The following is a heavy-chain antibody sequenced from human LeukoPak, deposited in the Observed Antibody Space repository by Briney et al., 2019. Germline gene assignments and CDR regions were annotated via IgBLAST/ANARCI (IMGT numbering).Heavy chain of an antibody. Sequence: GASVKVSCKASGSTFSTYAINWVRQAPGQGLEWLGGIIPILGTSNYAQSFQGRVTITADESSGTAYMALSSLRSEDMAIYYCATTRDYYENSGYTLLQDWGQGTLVTVSS. V-gene: IGHV1-69*01. CDR3: ATTRDYYENSGYTLLQD. CDR1: GSTFSTYA. CDR2: IIPILGTS. D-gene: IGHD3-22*01. J-gene: IGHJ1*01.